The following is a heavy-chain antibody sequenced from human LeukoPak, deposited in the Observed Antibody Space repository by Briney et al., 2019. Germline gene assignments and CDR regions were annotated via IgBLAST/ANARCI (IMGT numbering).Heavy chain of an antibody. D-gene: IGHD4-17*01. CDR2: IRYDGSNK. Sequence: GGSLRLSCAASGFTFNRDGMHWVRQAPGKGLEWVAFIRYDGSNKYYADSVKGRFTISRDNSKNTLYLQMNSLRAEDTAVYYCAKDRGYGDYLFDYWGQGTLVTVSS. V-gene: IGHV3-30*02. CDR3: AKDRGYGDYLFDY. J-gene: IGHJ4*02. CDR1: GFTFNRDG.